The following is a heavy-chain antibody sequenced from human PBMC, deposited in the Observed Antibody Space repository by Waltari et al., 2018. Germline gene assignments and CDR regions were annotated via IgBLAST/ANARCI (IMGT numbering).Heavy chain of an antibody. J-gene: IGHJ4*02. D-gene: IGHD3-16*01. CDR2: INSDGSST. Sequence: EVQLVESGGGLVQPGGSLSISCAASGFPFSSYWMLWSRQAPGKGLVWVSRINSDGSSTSYADSVKGRVTISRDNAKNTLYLQMNSLRAEDTAVYYCARGIRLGGVTDYWGQGTLVTVSS. CDR1: GFPFSSYW. V-gene: IGHV3-74*01. CDR3: ARGIRLGGVTDY.